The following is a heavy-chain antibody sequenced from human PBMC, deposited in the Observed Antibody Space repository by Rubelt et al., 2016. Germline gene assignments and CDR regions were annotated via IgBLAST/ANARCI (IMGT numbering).Heavy chain of an antibody. CDR3: ARLESPLGGY. D-gene: IGHD3-16*01. Sequence: QVQLVESGGGVVQPGRSLRLSCAVSGFTFRSYAMHWVRQAQGKGLEGVAVISNDGSNKNYADSVKGRFTISRDNSKNTRYLEMNCRRGEDTAVYYCARLESPLGGYWGQGTLVTVSS. CDR2: ISNDGSNK. V-gene: IGHV3-30*04. CDR1: GFTFRSYA. J-gene: IGHJ4*02.